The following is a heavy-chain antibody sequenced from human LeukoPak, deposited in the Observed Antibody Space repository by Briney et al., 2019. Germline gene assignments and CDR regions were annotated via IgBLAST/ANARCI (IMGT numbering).Heavy chain of an antibody. J-gene: IGHJ4*02. CDR3: AKDRLIWFGEFPDY. V-gene: IGHV3-30*18. Sequence: GGSLRLSCAASGFTFSSYGMHWVRQAPGKGLEWVAVISYDGSNKYYADSVKGRFTISRDNSKNTLYLQMNSLRAEDTAVYYCAKDRLIWFGEFPDYWGQGTLVTVSS. D-gene: IGHD3-10*01. CDR1: GFTFSSYG. CDR2: ISYDGSNK.